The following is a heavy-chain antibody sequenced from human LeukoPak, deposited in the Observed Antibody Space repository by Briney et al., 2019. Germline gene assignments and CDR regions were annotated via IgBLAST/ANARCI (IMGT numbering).Heavy chain of an antibody. D-gene: IGHD4-23*01. V-gene: IGHV4-34*01. CDR1: GGSFRGYY. CDR3: ARGARNYGGRLDY. CDR2: INFGGSI. J-gene: IGHJ4*02. Sequence: SETLSLTCAVYGGSFRGYYWSWIRQPPGKGLEWIGEINFGGSINYTPSLKSRVTIPVDTPKNQFSLKLSSVTAADTAVYYCARGARNYGGRLDYWGQGTLVTVSS.